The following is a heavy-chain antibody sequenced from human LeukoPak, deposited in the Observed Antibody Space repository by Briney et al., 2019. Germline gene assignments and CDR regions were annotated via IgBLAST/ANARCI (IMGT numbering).Heavy chain of an antibody. CDR3: ARDQGGYGLFDY. CDR1: GYTFTSYY. D-gene: IGHD5-12*01. Sequence: GASVKVSCKASGYTFTSYYMHWVRQAPGQGLEWMGIINPSGGSTSYAQKFQGRVTMTRDTSASTVYMELSSLRSEDTAVYYCARDQGGYGLFDYWGQGTLVTVSS. CDR2: INPSGGST. J-gene: IGHJ4*02. V-gene: IGHV1-46*01.